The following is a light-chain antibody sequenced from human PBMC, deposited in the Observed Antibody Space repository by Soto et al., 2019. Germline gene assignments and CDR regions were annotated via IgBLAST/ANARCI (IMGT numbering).Light chain of an antibody. CDR1: QSVSSKY. V-gene: IGKV3-20*01. Sequence: EIVLTQSPGTLSLSPGERATLSCRASQSVSSKYLAWYQQKPGQAPRVLIYGTSIRASGVPERFSGGGSGTDFTLTITRLEPEDFAVYYCLQYGSSLFTFGPGTKVDFK. CDR2: GTS. CDR3: LQYGSSLFT. J-gene: IGKJ3*01.